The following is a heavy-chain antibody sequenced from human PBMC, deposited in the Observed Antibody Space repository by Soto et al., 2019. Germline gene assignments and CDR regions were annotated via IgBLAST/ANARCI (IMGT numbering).Heavy chain of an antibody. V-gene: IGHV3-7*01. CDR1: GYSISIDNY. CDR3: GKDMDV. CDR2: IKEDGSEI. J-gene: IGHJ6*01. Sequence: ETLSLTCAESGYSISIDNYWGWLRQPPGKGLEWVANIKEDGSEIYYVGSVKGRFTISRDNAKNSLYLQMNSLRAEDTAVYYCGKDMDVWSQGTTVSVSS.